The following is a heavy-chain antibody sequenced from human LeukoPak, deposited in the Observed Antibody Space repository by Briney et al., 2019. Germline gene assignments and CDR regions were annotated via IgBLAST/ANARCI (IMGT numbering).Heavy chain of an antibody. Sequence: GGSLRLSCAASGFTFSGYAMHWVRQAPGKGLEYVSAISSNGGSAYYANSVKGRFTISRDNAKYSVHLQMNSLRVEDTAIYYCARDPRYNYDYGSPDFWGQGTLVTVSS. V-gene: IGHV3-64*01. CDR3: ARDPRYNYDYGSPDF. D-gene: IGHD5-18*01. J-gene: IGHJ4*02. CDR1: GFTFSGYA. CDR2: ISSNGGSA.